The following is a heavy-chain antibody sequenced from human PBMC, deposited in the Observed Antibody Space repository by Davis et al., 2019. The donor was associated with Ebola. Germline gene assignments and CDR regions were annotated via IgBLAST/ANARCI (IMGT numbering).Heavy chain of an antibody. CDR3: TTGACGGDCFSDF. D-gene: IGHD2-21*02. V-gene: IGHV3-15*07. J-gene: IGHJ4*02. CDR1: GFTADDAW. Sequence: GESLKISCAVSGFTADDAWMTWVRQAPGKGLEWVGRIRSESDGGTTDYAAPVKGRFTISRDDSKSTLFLEMNSLKFEDTAVYYCTTGACGGDCFSDFWGQGALVTVSS. CDR2: IRSESDGGTT.